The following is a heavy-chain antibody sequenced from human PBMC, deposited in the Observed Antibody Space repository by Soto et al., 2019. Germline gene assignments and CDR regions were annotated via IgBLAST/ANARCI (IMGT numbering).Heavy chain of an antibody. CDR2: INPNSGGT. CDR1: GYTFTGYY. V-gene: IGHV1-2*02. Sequence: ASVKVSCKASGYTFTGYYMHWVRQAPGQGLEWMGWINPNSGGTNYAQKFQGRVTMTRDTSISTAYMELSRLRSDDTAVYYCAREEQQLVLDYYYGMDVWGQGTTVTVSS. J-gene: IGHJ6*02. CDR3: AREEQQLVLDYYYGMDV. D-gene: IGHD6-13*01.